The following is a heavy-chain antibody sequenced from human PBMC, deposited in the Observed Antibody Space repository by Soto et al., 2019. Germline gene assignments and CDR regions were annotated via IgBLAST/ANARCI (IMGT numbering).Heavy chain of an antibody. Sequence: PSETLSFTCAVYGGSFSGYYWTWIRQPPGTGLEWIGEINHSGSTNYNPSLKSRVTISVDTSKNQFSLNLTSVTAADTAVYYCARDKITGLFDYWGQGTLVTVSS. V-gene: IGHV4-34*01. CDR1: GGSFSGYY. J-gene: IGHJ4*02. CDR3: ARDKITGLFDY. CDR2: INHSGST. D-gene: IGHD2-8*02.